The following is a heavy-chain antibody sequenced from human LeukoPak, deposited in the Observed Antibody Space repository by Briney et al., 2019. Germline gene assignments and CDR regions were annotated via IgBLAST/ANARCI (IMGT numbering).Heavy chain of an antibody. CDR2: ISSSSSYI. D-gene: IGHD4-17*01. V-gene: IGHV3-21*04. Sequence: GGSLRLSCAASGFTFSSYSMNWVRQAPGKGLEWVSSISSSSSYIYYADSVKGRFTISRDNSKNTLYLQMNSLRAEDTAVYYCARENEVRTPNDYGDYVYGMDVWGQGTTVTVSS. CDR1: GFTFSSYS. CDR3: ARENEVRTPNDYGDYVYGMDV. J-gene: IGHJ6*02.